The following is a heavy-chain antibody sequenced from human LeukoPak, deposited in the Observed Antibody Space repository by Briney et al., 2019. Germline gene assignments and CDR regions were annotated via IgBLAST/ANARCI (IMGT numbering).Heavy chain of an antibody. Sequence: GGSLRLSCVVSGLTFSSFGLHWVRQAPGKGLEWVAVMSYDGSNKYYADSVKGRFTISRDNSKSTLYLQMNSLSAKDTAVYYCARAPFYYDSSGYYPFSGYFDFWGQGTPVPVSS. J-gene: IGHJ4*02. CDR1: GLTFSSFG. V-gene: IGHV3-30-3*01. D-gene: IGHD3-22*01. CDR3: ARAPFYYDSSGYYPFSGYFDF. CDR2: MSYDGSNK.